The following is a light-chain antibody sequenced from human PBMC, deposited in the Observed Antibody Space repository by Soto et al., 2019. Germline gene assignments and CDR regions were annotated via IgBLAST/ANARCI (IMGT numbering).Light chain of an antibody. CDR3: QQYGASPPT. J-gene: IGKJ1*01. Sequence: IVLTQSPCTLSFSAGERSTLSCMASQSVSSSFLAWYQQKPGRAPRLLIYGASNRATGIPDRFSGSGSGTDFTLTISRLEPGDFALYYCQQYGASPPTFGQGTKV. CDR2: GAS. CDR1: QSVSSSF. V-gene: IGKV3-20*01.